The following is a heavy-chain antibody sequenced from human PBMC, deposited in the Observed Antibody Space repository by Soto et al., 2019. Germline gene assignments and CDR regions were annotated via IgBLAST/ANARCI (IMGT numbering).Heavy chain of an antibody. V-gene: IGHV3-23*01. CDR1: GFTFSSDS. J-gene: IGHJ3*02. CDR2: ISGSGGST. CDR3: AKDSSSWTDAFDI. D-gene: IGHD6-13*01. Sequence: PGGSLRLSWAASGFTFSSDSMSWVRQAPGKGLEWVSAISGSGGSTYYADSVKGRFTISRDNSKNTLYLQMNSLRAEDTAVYYCAKDSSSWTDAFDIWGQGTMVTVS.